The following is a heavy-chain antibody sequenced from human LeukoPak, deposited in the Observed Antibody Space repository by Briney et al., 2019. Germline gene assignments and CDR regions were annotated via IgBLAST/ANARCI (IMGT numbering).Heavy chain of an antibody. V-gene: IGHV4-59*01. J-gene: IGHJ4*02. CDR1: GGFISTYC. Sequence: SETLSLTCTVSGGFISTYCWNWIRQSPGKGLECIGYIYFNGSAKYNPSLKGPVTMSVDTSKNQFSLILNSVTAADTAVYYCARDLGITGYYPFDYWGQGILVTVSS. D-gene: IGHD3-9*01. CDR3: ARDLGITGYYPFDY. CDR2: IYFNGSA.